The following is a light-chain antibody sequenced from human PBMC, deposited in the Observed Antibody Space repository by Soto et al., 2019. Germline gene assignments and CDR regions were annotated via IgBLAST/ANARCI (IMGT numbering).Light chain of an antibody. V-gene: IGLV2-14*01. CDR1: SSDVGGYNY. CDR3: SSYTSSSKV. J-gene: IGLJ1*01. CDR2: DVS. Sequence: QSALTQPASVSGSPGQSITISCTGTSSDVGGYNYVSWYQQHPGKAPKLMIYDVSNRPSGVSNRFSGSKSGNTASLTISGLQAEDEADYSCSSYTSSSKVFGTGTKLTVL.